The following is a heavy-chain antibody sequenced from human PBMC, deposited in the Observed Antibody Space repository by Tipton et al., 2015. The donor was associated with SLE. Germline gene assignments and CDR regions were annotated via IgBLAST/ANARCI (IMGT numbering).Heavy chain of an antibody. Sequence: TLSLTCTVSGGSISGYYWSWIRQPAGKGLEWIGRVYSSRSTIYNPSIKSRITLSLDTSKNQFSLRVNSVTAADTAVYYCVRDKWGEYYPSTGYFWSFDPWGQGILVTVSS. J-gene: IGHJ5*02. D-gene: IGHD3-9*01. CDR2: VYSSRST. V-gene: IGHV4-4*07. CDR1: GGSISGYY. CDR3: VRDKWGEYYPSTGYFWSFDP.